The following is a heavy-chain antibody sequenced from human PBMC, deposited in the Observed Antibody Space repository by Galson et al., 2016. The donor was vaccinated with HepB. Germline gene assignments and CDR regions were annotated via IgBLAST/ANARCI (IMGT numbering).Heavy chain of an antibody. J-gene: IGHJ5*02. V-gene: IGHV2-5*02. CDR2: IYWDEDK. CDR1: GFSLSTSGEG. D-gene: IGHD2-21*01. Sequence: PALVKPTQTLTLTCTFSGFSLSTSGEGVGWIRQPPGKALEWLALIYWDEDKRYSPSLKSRLTITKDTSKNQVVLTMTNMDPVDTATYFCAHSVAQQCGDGCYPISGWFDPWGQGTLVTVSS. CDR3: AHSVAQQCGDGCYPISGWFDP.